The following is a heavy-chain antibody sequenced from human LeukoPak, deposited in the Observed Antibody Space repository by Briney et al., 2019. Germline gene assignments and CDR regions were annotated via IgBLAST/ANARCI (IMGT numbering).Heavy chain of an antibody. CDR2: ITVSGGST. V-gene: IGHV3-23*01. CDR1: GFTFGSNA. CDR3: AKDLKGFES. Sequence: TGGSLRLSCAASGFTFGSNAMSWVRQAPGKGLEWVSGITVSGGSTYYADSVKGRFTISRDISKNTLYLQMDGLRAEDTAVYYCAKDLKGFESWGQGTLVTVSS. J-gene: IGHJ5*01. D-gene: IGHD3-9*01.